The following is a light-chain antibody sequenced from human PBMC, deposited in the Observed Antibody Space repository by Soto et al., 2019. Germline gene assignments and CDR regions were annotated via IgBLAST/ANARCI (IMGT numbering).Light chain of an antibody. CDR2: DAS. J-gene: IGKJ5*01. V-gene: IGKV3-11*01. CDR3: QQSSNWLT. Sequence: EIVLTQSPATLSLSPGERATLSCRASQSFSSSLAWYQQKPGQPPRLLIFDASNRAAGIPARFSGSGSGTDFTLTISSLEPEDFSVYYCQQSSNWLTFGQGPRLEIE. CDR1: QSFSSS.